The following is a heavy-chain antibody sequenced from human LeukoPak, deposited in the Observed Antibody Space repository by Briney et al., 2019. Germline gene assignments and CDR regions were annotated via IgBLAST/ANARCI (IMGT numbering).Heavy chain of an antibody. CDR3: ARTYYYDSSGYSHPAYFDY. CDR2: INPNSGGT. V-gene: IGHV1-2*02. J-gene: IGHJ4*02. Sequence: GASVKVSCKTSGYSFTNYGITWVRQAPGQGLEWMGWINPNSGGTNYAQKFQGRVTMTRDTSISTAYMELSSLRSEDTAVYYCARTYYYDSSGYSHPAYFDYWGQGTLVTVSS. CDR1: GYSFTNYG. D-gene: IGHD3-22*01.